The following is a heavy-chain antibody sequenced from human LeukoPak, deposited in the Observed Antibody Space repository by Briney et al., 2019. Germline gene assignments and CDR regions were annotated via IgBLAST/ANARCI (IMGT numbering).Heavy chain of an antibody. Sequence: PSETLSLTCTVSGGSINRGSYYWTWIRQPAGKGLEWIGHIYTSGTTSYNSSLKSRLDISLDTSKNQVSLTLTSVTAADTATYFCARGVLQDYFDSSGIHHRGGVDFWGQGTLVTVSS. CDR2: IYTSGTT. J-gene: IGHJ4*02. V-gene: IGHV4-61*09. CDR3: ARGVLQDYFDSSGIHHRGGVDF. CDR1: GGSINRGSYY. D-gene: IGHD3-9*01.